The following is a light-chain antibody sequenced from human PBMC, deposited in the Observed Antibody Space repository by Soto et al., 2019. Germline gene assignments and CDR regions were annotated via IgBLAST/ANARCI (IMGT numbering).Light chain of an antibody. J-gene: IGLJ2*01. CDR3: QSDNNILSHVV. CDR2: GDN. V-gene: IGLV1-40*01. Sequence: QSVLTQPPSVSGAPGQRVTIPCTGSSSNIGSFYDVHWYQQLPGTAPKLLIYGDNNRPSGVPDRFSASKSGTAASLAITGLQAEDEADYYCQSDNNILSHVVFGGGTKLTVL. CDR1: SSNIGSFYD.